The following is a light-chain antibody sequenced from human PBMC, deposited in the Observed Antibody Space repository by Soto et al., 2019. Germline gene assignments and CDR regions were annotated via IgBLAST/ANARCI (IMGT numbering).Light chain of an antibody. V-gene: IGKV3-20*01. CDR2: DTS. CDR1: QGVGSGH. CDR3: QLFGSSPPWT. J-gene: IGKJ1*01. Sequence: EIVLTQSPGTLSLSPGERATLPSRPSQGVGSGHLAGYQQKPGQAPRLVIYDTSTRATGIPDRFSGSGSGTDFTLTISRLEPEDFAVYHCQLFGSSPPWTFGQGTKVEIK.